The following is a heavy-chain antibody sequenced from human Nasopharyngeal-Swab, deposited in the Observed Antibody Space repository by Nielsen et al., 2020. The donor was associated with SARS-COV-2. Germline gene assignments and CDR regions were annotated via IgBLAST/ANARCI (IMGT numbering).Heavy chain of an antibody. Sequence: WIRQPPGKGLEWMGIIYPGDSDTRYSPSFQGQVTISADKSISTAYLQWSSLKASDTAMYYCARQSCSGGSCYFNDAFDIWGQGTMVTVSS. CDR3: ARQSCSGGSCYFNDAFDI. CDR2: IYPGDSDT. J-gene: IGHJ3*02. D-gene: IGHD2-15*01. V-gene: IGHV5-51*01.